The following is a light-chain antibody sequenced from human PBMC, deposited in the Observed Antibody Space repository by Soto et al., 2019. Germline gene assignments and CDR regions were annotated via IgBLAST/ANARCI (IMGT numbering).Light chain of an antibody. Sequence: DIQMTQSPPSLSASVGDRVTITCRASQTISSYLNWYQQKPGKAPKVLIYGASLLQRGVPSRFSGSGSGTEFTLTISSLQPEDFATYYCQESYTTPFTFGGGTQVEI. CDR2: GAS. V-gene: IGKV1-39*01. J-gene: IGKJ4*01. CDR1: QTISSY. CDR3: QESYTTPFT.